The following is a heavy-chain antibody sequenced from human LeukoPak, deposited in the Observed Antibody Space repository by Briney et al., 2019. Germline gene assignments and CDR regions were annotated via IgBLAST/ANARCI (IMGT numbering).Heavy chain of an antibody. CDR2: ISWNSGSI. CDR1: GFTFDDYA. V-gene: IGHV3-9*01. Sequence: PGRSLRLCCAASGFTFDDYAMYWVRQAPGKGLEWVSSISWNSGSIGYADSVKGRFTISRDNAKNSLYLQMNSLRAEDTALYYCAKDIVLSSSGRGAFDIWGQGTMVTVSS. CDR3: AKDIVLSSSGRGAFDI. D-gene: IGHD6-19*01. J-gene: IGHJ3*02.